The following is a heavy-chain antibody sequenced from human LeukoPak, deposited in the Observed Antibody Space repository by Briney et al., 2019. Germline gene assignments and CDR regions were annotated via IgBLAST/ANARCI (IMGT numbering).Heavy chain of an antibody. J-gene: IGHJ3*02. D-gene: IGHD6-13*01. V-gene: IGHV4-39*01. CDR1: GGSISSSSYY. CDR2: IYYSGST. Sequence: SETLSLTCTVSGGSISSSSYYWGWIRQPPGKGLEWIGSIYYSGSTYYNPSLKSRVTISVDTSKNQFSLKLSSVTAADTAVYYCARQPIEAAGTGAFDIWGQGTMVTVSS. CDR3: ARQPIEAAGTGAFDI.